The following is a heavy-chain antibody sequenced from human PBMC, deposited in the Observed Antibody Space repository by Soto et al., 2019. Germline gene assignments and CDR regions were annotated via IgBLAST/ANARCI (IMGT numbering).Heavy chain of an antibody. V-gene: IGHV1-58*01. D-gene: IGHD4-17*01. CDR2: IVVGSGNT. Sequence: SVKVSCKASGFTFTSSAVQWVRQARGQRLEWIGWIVVGSGNTNYAQKFQGRVTITRDMSTSTAYMELSSLRSEDTAVYYCAADNAHHYGDYYFDYWGQGTLVTVSS. J-gene: IGHJ4*02. CDR1: GFTFTSSA. CDR3: AADNAHHYGDYYFDY.